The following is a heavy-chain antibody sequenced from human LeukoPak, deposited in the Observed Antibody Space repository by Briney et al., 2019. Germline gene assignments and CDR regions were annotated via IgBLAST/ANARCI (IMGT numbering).Heavy chain of an antibody. Sequence: SETLSLTCAVYGGSFSGYYWSWIRQPPGKGLEWIGEINHSGSTNYNPSLKSRVTISVDTSKNQFSLKLSSVTAADTAVYYCAWTIVGATIVDDYWGQGTLVTVSS. CDR2: INHSGST. J-gene: IGHJ4*02. CDR1: GGSFSGYY. D-gene: IGHD1-26*01. CDR3: AWTIVGATIVDDY. V-gene: IGHV4-34*01.